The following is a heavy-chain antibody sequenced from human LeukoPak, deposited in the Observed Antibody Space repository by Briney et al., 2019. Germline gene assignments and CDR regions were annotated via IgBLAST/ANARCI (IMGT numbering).Heavy chain of an antibody. CDR1: GYRFTSYW. J-gene: IGHJ3*02. V-gene: IGHV5-51*01. CDR3: ARRLGVVIEGSVFDI. D-gene: IGHD2-21*01. CDR2: IYPGDSDI. Sequence: GESLKISCKGSGYRFTSYWIGWVRQMPGKGLEWMGIIYPGDSDIRYSPSFQGQVTISADKFISTAYLQWSSLKASDTAMYYCARRLGVVIEGSVFDIWGQGTLVTVSS.